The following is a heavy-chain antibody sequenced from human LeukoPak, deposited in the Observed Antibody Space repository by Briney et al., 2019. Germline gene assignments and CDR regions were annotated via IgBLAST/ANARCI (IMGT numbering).Heavy chain of an antibody. CDR1: GYTFTSYG. Sequence: GASVKVSCKASGYTFTSYGIIWVRQAPRQGLEWMGWISAYNGNTRYGHNLQDRVTMTTDSSTSTAYMELRSLRSDDTAIYYCARENYASGSHYGDDYWGQGTLVTVSS. CDR2: ISAYNGNT. V-gene: IGHV1-18*01. D-gene: IGHD3-10*01. J-gene: IGHJ4*02. CDR3: ARENYASGSHYGDDY.